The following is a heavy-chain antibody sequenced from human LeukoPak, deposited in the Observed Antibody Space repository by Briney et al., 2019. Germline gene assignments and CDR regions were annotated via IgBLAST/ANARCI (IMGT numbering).Heavy chain of an antibody. CDR3: AKNGDRGAFCSGGTCYPYYYYYMDV. D-gene: IGHD2-15*01. CDR1: VFTYSTYG. Sequence: PGGSLRLSCAVSVFTYSTYGMSWVRQAPGKGLEWVSAVSSTGGTTYYADSVKGRSTSSRDNSKNTLFLQINSLRAEDTAVYYCAKNGDRGAFCSGGTCYPYYYYYMDVWGKGTTVTISS. CDR2: VSSTGGTT. V-gene: IGHV3-23*01. J-gene: IGHJ6*03.